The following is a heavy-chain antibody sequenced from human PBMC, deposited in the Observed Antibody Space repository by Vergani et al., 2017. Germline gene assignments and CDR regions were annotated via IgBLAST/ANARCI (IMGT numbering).Heavy chain of an antibody. D-gene: IGHD6-25*01. Sequence: QVQLVQSGAEVKKPGASVKVSCKASGYTFTSHDINWVRQATGQGLEWMGWMNPNSGNTGYAQKFQGRVTMTRNTSISTAYMELSSLRSEDTAVYYCARVDTQVPATSHFYYMDVWGKGTTVVVSS. CDR3: ARVDTQVPATSHFYYMDV. V-gene: IGHV1-8*01. CDR2: MNPNSGNT. CDR1: GYTFTSHD. J-gene: IGHJ6*03.